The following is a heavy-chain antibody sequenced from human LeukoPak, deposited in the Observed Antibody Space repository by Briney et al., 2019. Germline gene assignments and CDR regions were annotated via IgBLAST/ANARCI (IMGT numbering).Heavy chain of an antibody. J-gene: IGHJ3*02. CDR1: GFTFSSYT. Sequence: QPGGSLRLSCAASGFTFSSYTMSWVRQAPGKGLEWVSDISASGGTTYYADSVKGRFTISRDNSKNTLYLQMNGLRAEDTAIYYCAKAMAASAFDIWGQGTMVTVSS. D-gene: IGHD2-15*01. CDR3: AKAMAASAFDI. CDR2: ISASGGTT. V-gene: IGHV3-23*01.